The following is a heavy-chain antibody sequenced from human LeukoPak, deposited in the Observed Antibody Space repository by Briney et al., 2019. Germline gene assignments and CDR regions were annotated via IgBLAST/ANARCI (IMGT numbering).Heavy chain of an antibody. CDR3: AELGITMIGGV. V-gene: IGHV3-74*01. CDR1: DFTFSMYW. D-gene: IGHD3-10*02. Sequence: GGSLRLSCEASDFTFSMYWMHWVRQAPGKGLMWVSRVSSDGSSTIYADSVKGRFTISRDNAKNSLYLQMNSLRAEDTAVYYCAELGITMIGGVWGKGTTVTISS. CDR2: VSSDGSST. J-gene: IGHJ6*04.